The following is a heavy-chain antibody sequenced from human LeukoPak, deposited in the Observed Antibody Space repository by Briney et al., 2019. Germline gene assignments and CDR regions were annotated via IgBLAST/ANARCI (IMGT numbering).Heavy chain of an antibody. V-gene: IGHV4-59*01. CDR2: IYYSGST. CDR3: ARDTLVGDYYYMDV. CDR1: GGSISSYY. J-gene: IGHJ6*03. Sequence: PSETLSLTCTVSGGSISSYYWSWIRQPPGKGLEWIGYIYYSGSTNYNPSLKSRVTISVDTSKNQFSLKLSSVTAADTAVYYCARDTLVGDYYYMDVWGEGTTVTVSS. D-gene: IGHD3-16*01.